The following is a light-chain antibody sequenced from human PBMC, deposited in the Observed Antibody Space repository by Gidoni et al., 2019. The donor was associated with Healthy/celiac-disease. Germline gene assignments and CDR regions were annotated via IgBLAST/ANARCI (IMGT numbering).Light chain of an antibody. V-gene: IGKV1-NL1*01. CDR2: AAS. J-gene: IGKJ2*01. Sequence: DIQMTQSPSSLSASVGDRVTITCRASQGISNSLAWYQQKPGKAPKLLLYAASRLESGVPSRFSGSGSGTDYTLTISSLQPEDFATYYCQQYYSTRVTLGQGTKLEIK. CDR1: QGISNS. CDR3: QQYYSTRVT.